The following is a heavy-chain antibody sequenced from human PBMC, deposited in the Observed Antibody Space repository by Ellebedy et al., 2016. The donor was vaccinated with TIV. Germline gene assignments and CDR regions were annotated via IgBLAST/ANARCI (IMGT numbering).Heavy chain of an antibody. V-gene: IGHV1-69*13. CDR3: ARAVCSGGSCYPPYNWFDP. Sequence: SVKVSCXASGGTFSSYAISWVRQAPGQGLEWMGGIIPIFGTANYAQKFQGRVTITADESTSTAYMELSSLRSEDTAVYYCARAVCSGGSCYPPYNWFDPWGQGTLVTVSS. CDR1: GGTFSSYA. D-gene: IGHD2-15*01. J-gene: IGHJ5*02. CDR2: IIPIFGTA.